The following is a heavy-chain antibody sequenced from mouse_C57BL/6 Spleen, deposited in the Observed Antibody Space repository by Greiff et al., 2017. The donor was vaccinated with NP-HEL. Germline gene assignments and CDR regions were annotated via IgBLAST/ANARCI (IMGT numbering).Heavy chain of an antibody. Sequence: VQLQQSGAELVKPGASVKMSCKASGYTFTSYWITWVKQRPGQGLEWIGDIYPGSGSTNYNEKFKSKATLTVDTSSSTAYMQLSSLTSADSAVYYCARQNDYASFAYWGQGTLVTVSA. D-gene: IGHD2-4*01. CDR1: GYTFTSYW. CDR3: ARQNDYASFAY. CDR2: IYPGSGST. V-gene: IGHV1-55*01. J-gene: IGHJ3*01.